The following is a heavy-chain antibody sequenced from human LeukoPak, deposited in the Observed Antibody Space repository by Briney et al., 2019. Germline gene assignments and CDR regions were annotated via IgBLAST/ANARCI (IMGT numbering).Heavy chain of an antibody. V-gene: IGHV4-59*12. CDR3: ARDWNRYAY. Sequence: SETLSLTCTVSGGSISSYYWSWIRQPPGKGLEWIGYIYHSGSTNYNPSLKSRVTISEDTSKSQFSLYMDSVTAADTAVYYCARDWNRYAYWGQGTLVTVSS. D-gene: IGHD1-1*01. J-gene: IGHJ4*02. CDR2: IYHSGST. CDR1: GGSISSYY.